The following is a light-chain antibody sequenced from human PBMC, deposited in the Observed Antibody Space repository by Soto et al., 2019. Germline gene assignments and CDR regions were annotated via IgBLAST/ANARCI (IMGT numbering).Light chain of an antibody. CDR3: QQYNSYPMYT. CDR1: QRISSW. CDR2: DAS. J-gene: IGKJ2*01. Sequence: DIQMTQSPSTLSASVGDRVTITCRASQRISSWLAWYQQKPGKAPKLLIYDASSLESGVPSRFSGSGSGTEFTLTISSLQPADFATYYCQQYNSYPMYTFGQGTKLEIK. V-gene: IGKV1-5*01.